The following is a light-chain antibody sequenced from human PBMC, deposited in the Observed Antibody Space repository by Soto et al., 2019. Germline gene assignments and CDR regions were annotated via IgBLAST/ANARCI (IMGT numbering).Light chain of an antibody. CDR1: QSVSSSY. Sequence: ALTQFPGTLSSSPGERATLSCRARQSVSSSYLAWYQQKPGQAPRLLIYGASSRATGIPDRFSGSGSGTDFTLTINRLEPEDFAVYFCQQYGDSPWTFGQGTKVEI. CDR3: QQYGDSPWT. CDR2: GAS. V-gene: IGKV3-20*01. J-gene: IGKJ1*01.